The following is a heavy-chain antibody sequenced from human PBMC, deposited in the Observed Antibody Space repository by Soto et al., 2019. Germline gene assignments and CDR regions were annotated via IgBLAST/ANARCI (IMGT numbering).Heavy chain of an antibody. D-gene: IGHD6-6*01. Sequence: PGGSLRLSCAASGFTFSSYGMHWVRQAPGKGLEWVAVISYDGSNKYYADSVKGRFTISRDNSKNTLYLQMNSLRAEDTAVYYCAKGRIAALIFDYWGQGTLVTVSS. V-gene: IGHV3-30*18. CDR2: ISYDGSNK. J-gene: IGHJ4*02. CDR3: AKGRIAALIFDY. CDR1: GFTFSSYG.